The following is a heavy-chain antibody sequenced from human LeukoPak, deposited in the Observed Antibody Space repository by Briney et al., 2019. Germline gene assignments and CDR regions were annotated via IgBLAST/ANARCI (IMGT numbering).Heavy chain of an antibody. CDR2: IYYTGRT. J-gene: IGHJ4*02. CDR1: GVSISSDY. V-gene: IGHV4-59*01. D-gene: IGHD3-9*01. Sequence: SETLSLTCTVSGVSISSDYWSWIRQPPGKGLEWIGYIYYTGRTNYNPSLKSRVTMSVDTSKNQFSLKLISVTAADTAVYYCARGDYDILTYYFDYWGQGTLVTVSS. CDR3: ARGDYDILTYYFDY.